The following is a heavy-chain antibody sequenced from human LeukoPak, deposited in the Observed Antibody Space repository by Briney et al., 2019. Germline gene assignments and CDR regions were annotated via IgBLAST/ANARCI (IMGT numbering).Heavy chain of an antibody. D-gene: IGHD6-13*01. CDR2: ISSSGVAI. CDR1: GFPFHAYE. J-gene: IGHJ3*02. V-gene: IGHV3-48*03. Sequence: GGSLRLSCAGSGFPFHAYEMNWVRQAPGKGLEWVSYISSSGVAIHYAASVQGRFTISRDNAQNSLYLQMNSLRAEDTAVYYCARESSSSDTYRDAFEIWGPGTMVTVSS. CDR3: ARESSSSDTYRDAFEI.